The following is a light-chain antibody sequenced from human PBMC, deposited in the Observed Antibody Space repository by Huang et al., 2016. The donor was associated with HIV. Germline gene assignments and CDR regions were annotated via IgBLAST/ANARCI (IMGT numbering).Light chain of an antibody. V-gene: IGKV1-39*01. Sequence: DIQMTQSPPSLSASVGDRVTITCRTHESVYNYLNWYRQKPGKAPEFLIYAASSLRSGVPSRFSGSGSGTEFTRTITSLQPQDLATYYCQQSYNTPRTFGQGTNLEIK. CDR2: AAS. J-gene: IGKJ1*01. CDR1: ESVYNY. CDR3: QQSYNTPRT.